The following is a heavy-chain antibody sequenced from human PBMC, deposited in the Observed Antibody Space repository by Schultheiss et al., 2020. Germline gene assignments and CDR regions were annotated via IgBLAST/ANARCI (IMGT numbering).Heavy chain of an antibody. CDR1: AYTFGSYG. CDR2: ISTYDGNT. Sequence: ASVKVSCEASAYTFGSYGISWVRQAPGQGLEWMGWISTYDGNTRYAQKFQGRVTMTRDTSTSTVYMELSSLRSEDTAVYYCARGVTAIQNWFDPWGQGTLVTVSS. V-gene: IGHV1-18*04. CDR3: ARGVTAIQNWFDP. J-gene: IGHJ5*02. D-gene: IGHD2-21*02.